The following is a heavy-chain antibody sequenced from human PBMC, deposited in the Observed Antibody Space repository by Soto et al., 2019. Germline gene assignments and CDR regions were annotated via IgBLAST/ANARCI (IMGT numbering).Heavy chain of an antibody. CDR1: GYIFTSYD. V-gene: IGHV1-18*01. CDR3: ARDEGTTVTAFDY. Sequence: ASVKVSCKASGYIFTSYDINWVRQAPGQGLEWMGWMNPDSGNTNYAQKLQGRVTMTTDTSTSTAYMELRSLRSDDTAVYYCARDEGTTVTAFDYWGQGTLVTVSS. D-gene: IGHD4-17*01. J-gene: IGHJ4*02. CDR2: MNPDSGNT.